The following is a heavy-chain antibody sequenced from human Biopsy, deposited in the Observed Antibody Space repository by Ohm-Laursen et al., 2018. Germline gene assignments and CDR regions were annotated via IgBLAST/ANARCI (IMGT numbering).Heavy chain of an antibody. V-gene: IGHV3-9*01. J-gene: IGHJ4*02. Sequence: SLRLSCAASGFNLGDYAMHWARQVPGKGLEWVSGIKWNSGKIDYADSVKGRFTISRDNAKNSLYLHMNSLRTEDSAFYYCARDTGTMVRGVLYQWGQGTQVTVSS. CDR3: ARDTGTMVRGVLYQ. D-gene: IGHD3-10*01. CDR2: IKWNSGKI. CDR1: GFNLGDYA.